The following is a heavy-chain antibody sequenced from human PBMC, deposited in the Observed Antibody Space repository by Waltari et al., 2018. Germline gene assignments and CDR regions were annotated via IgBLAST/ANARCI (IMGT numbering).Heavy chain of an antibody. J-gene: IGHJ6*02. CDR1: GGTFRSYA. CDR3: ARIAGDFWSGTPYYYYGMDV. CDR2: IIPIFGTA. Sequence: QVQLVQSGAEVKKPGSSVKVSCKASGGTFRSYAISWVRQAPGQGLGWMGGIIPIFGTANYAQKFQGRVTITTDESTSTAYMELSSLRSEDTAVYYCARIAGDFWSGTPYYYYGMDVWGQGTTVTVSS. D-gene: IGHD3-3*01. V-gene: IGHV1-69*05.